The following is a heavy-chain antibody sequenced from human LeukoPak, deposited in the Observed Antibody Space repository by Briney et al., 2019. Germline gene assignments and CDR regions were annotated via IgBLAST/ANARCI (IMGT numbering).Heavy chain of an antibody. Sequence: ASVKVSCKASGYIFTDYYIHWVRQAPGQGLEWMGRINPSGGGTSYAQKFQGRVTMTRDTSTRTVYMEVSSLKPEDTAVYYCARQGAYSSAIGMGYWGQGTLVTVSS. CDR2: INPSGGGT. CDR3: ARQGAYSSAIGMGY. D-gene: IGHD6-19*01. V-gene: IGHV1-46*01. J-gene: IGHJ4*02. CDR1: GYIFTDYY.